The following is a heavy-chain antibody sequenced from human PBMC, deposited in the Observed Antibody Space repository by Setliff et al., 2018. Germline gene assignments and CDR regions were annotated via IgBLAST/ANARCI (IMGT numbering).Heavy chain of an antibody. J-gene: IGHJ3*02. Sequence: SETLSLTCSVSGGSISSGSDYWTWIRQPAGKGLEWIGHIYTSGSTNYNPSLKSRVTISVDASKNQLSLKLSSVTAADTAVYYCARLPGYCNGGNCYGYYTFDIWGQGTMVTVSS. CDR3: ARLPGYCNGGNCYGYYTFDI. V-gene: IGHV4-61*09. CDR2: IYTSGST. CDR1: GGSISSGSDY. D-gene: IGHD2-15*01.